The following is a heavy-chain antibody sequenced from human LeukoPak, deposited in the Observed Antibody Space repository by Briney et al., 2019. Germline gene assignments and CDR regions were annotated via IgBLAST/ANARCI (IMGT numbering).Heavy chain of an antibody. Sequence: PGGSLRLSCAASGFTFDDYAMHWVRQAPGKGLEWVSGISWNSGSIGYADYVKGRFTISRDNAKNSLYLQMNSLRAEDTALYYCAKDIRRWRTTAMVIFDYWGQGTLVTVSS. J-gene: IGHJ4*02. CDR1: GFTFDDYA. CDR3: AKDIRRWRTTAMVIFDY. D-gene: IGHD5-18*01. CDR2: ISWNSGSI. V-gene: IGHV3-9*01.